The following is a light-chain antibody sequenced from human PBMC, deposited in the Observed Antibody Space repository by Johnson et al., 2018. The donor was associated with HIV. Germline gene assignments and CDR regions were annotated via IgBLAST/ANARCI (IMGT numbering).Light chain of an antibody. Sequence: QAVLTQPPSVSAAPGQKVTISCSGSSSNIGNNYVSWYQQLPGTAPKLLIYESNKRPSGIPDRFSGSKSGTSATLGITGLQTGDEADYYCGTWDSSLSAGGVFGTWTKVTVL. CDR3: GTWDSSLSAGGV. CDR2: ESN. V-gene: IGLV1-51*02. J-gene: IGLJ1*01. CDR1: SSNIGNNY.